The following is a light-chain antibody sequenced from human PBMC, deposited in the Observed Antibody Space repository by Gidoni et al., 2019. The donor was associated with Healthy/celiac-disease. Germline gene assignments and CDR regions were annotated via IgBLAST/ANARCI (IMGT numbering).Light chain of an antibody. CDR1: QDISNY. V-gene: IGKV1-33*01. Sequence: DIQMTQSPSSLSASVGDRVTITRQASQDISNYLNWYQQKPGKAPKRLIYDASNLETGVPSRFSGSGSGTDFTFTISSLQPEDIATYYCQQYDNLPFTFGPGTKVDIK. CDR3: QQYDNLPFT. CDR2: DAS. J-gene: IGKJ3*01.